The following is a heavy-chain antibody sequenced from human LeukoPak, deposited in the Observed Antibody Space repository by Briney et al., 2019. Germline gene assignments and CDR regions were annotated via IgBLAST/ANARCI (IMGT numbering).Heavy chain of an antibody. CDR1: GFTFSRYA. D-gene: IGHD5-18*01. Sequence: GGSLRLSCAASGFTFSRYAMSWVRQAPGKGLEWVSDINGSGGSTYYADSVKGRFTISRDNSKNTLYLQMNGLRAEDTAVYYCAKRIQSAMATGYWGQGTLVTVSS. J-gene: IGHJ4*02. V-gene: IGHV3-23*01. CDR2: INGSGGST. CDR3: AKRIQSAMATGY.